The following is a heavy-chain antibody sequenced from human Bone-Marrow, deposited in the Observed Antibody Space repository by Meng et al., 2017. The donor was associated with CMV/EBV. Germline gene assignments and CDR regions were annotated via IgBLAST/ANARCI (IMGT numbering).Heavy chain of an antibody. CDR3: ARDRTYYYDSSGYFDYGMDV. J-gene: IGHJ6*02. D-gene: IGHD3-22*01. V-gene: IGHV3-48*03. Sequence: GESLKISCAASGFTFSSYAMSWVRQAPGKGLEWVSYINSGNTIYYADSVKGRFTISRDNAKNSLFLQMNSLRAEDTAVYYCARDRTYYYDSSGYFDYGMDVWGQGTTVTVSS. CDR1: GFTFSSYA. CDR2: INSGNTI.